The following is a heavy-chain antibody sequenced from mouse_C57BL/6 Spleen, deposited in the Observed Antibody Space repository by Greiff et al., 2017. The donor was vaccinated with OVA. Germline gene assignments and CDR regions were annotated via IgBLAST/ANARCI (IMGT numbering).Heavy chain of an antibody. V-gene: IGHV1-53*01. J-gene: IGHJ2*01. D-gene: IGHD2-1*01. CDR2: INPSNGGT. CDR3: AREIGIYSYYFDY. Sequence: QVQLQQPGAELVKPGASVKLSCKASGYTFTSYWMHWVKQRPGQGLEWIGNINPSNGGTNYNEKFKSKATLTVDKSSSTAYMQLSSLTSEDSAVYYCAREIGIYSYYFDYWGQGTTLTVSA. CDR1: GYTFTSYW.